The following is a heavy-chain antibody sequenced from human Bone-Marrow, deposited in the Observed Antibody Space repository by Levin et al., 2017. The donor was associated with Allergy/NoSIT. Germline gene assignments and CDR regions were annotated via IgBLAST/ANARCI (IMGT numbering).Heavy chain of an antibody. CDR2: IKSKTDGGTT. J-gene: IGHJ6*02. D-gene: IGHD2-2*02. Sequence: GGSLRLSCAASGFTFSNAWMSWVRQAPGKGLEWVGRIKSKTDGGTTDYAAPVKGRFTISRDDSKNTLYLQMNSLKTEDTAVYYCTTCRGVVVPAAILYYGMDVWGQGTTVTVSS. CDR3: TTCRGVVVPAAILYYGMDV. CDR1: GFTFSNAW. V-gene: IGHV3-15*01.